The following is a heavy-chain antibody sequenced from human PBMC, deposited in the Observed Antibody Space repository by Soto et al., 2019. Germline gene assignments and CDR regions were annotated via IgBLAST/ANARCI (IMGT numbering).Heavy chain of an antibody. CDR1: GFTFSNAW. CDR2: IKSKTDGGST. J-gene: IGHJ4*02. D-gene: IGHD3-22*01. V-gene: IGHV3-15*07. CDR3: AKGFYDYSGYVFDY. Sequence: PGGSLRLSCAASGFTFSNAWMNWVRQAPGKGLEWVGRIKSKTDGGSTYYADSVKGRFTISRDNSKNTLYLQMNSLRAEDTAVYYCAKGFYDYSGYVFDYWGQGTLVTVSS.